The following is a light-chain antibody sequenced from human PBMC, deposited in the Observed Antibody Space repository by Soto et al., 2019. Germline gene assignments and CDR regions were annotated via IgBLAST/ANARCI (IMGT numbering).Light chain of an antibody. J-gene: IGKJ5*01. CDR1: QDISVY. V-gene: IGKV1-27*01. Sequence: DIQMTQSPSSLSASVGDRVTITCRASQDISVYLAWYQQKPGKVPKLLIYSASTLQSGVPSRFSGRGSGTDFTMSISSMQPEDVATYYCQKGNTAPLTFGQGTRLEIK. CDR3: QKGNTAPLT. CDR2: SAS.